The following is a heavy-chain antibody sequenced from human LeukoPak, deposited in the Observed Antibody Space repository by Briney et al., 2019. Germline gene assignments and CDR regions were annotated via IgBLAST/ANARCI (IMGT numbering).Heavy chain of an antibody. J-gene: IGHJ6*02. Sequence: SQTLSLTCAISGDSVSNNNAAWNWIRQSPSRGLEWLGRTYYRSKWYKDYAVSVKSRITINPDTSKNQFSLQPNSVTPEDTAIYYCVRGYSGHMDVWGQGTTVTVSS. CDR3: VRGYSGHMDV. CDR1: GDSVSNNNAA. CDR2: TYYRSKWYK. D-gene: IGHD5-12*01. V-gene: IGHV6-1*01.